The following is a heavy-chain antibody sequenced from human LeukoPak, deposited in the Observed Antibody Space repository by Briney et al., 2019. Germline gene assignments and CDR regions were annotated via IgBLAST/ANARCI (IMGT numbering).Heavy chain of an antibody. CDR3: ARLKPPNSGFDY. CDR2: IYYSGST. CDR1: GGSFSGYY. J-gene: IGHJ4*02. Sequence: SETLSLTCAVYGGSFSGYYWSWIRQPPGKGLEWIGSIYYSGSTYYNPSLKSRVTISVDTSKNQFSLKLSSVTAADTAVYYCARLKPPNSGFDYWGQGTLVTVSS. V-gene: IGHV4-34*01. D-gene: IGHD1-26*01.